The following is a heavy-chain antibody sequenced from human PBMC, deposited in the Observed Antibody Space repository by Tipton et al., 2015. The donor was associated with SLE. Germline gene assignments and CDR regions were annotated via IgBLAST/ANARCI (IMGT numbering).Heavy chain of an antibody. CDR2: IYSSGST. V-gene: IGHV4-61*02. J-gene: IGHJ3*02. D-gene: IGHD2-2*01. Sequence: TLSLTCTVSGGSISSGSYYWSWIRQPAGKGLEWIGRIYSSGSTNENLSLKSRVTISKDTSKNQLSLKLSSVTVADTAVYYCARGFLQGVVVPTTRPMYAFDIWGQGTMVTVSS. CDR1: GGSISSGSYY. CDR3: ARGFLQGVVVPTTRPMYAFDI.